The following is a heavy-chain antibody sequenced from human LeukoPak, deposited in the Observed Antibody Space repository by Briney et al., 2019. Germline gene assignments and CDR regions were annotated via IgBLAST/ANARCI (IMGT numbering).Heavy chain of an antibody. CDR1: GFTFSSYA. J-gene: IGHJ3*02. D-gene: IGHD3-22*01. CDR3: AKEYDSSGYLGLADAFDI. V-gene: IGHV3-23*01. CDR2: ISGSGGST. Sequence: GGSLRLSCAASGFTFSSYAMSWVRQAPGKGREWVSGISGSGGSTYYADSVKGRFTISRHNSKNTLYLQMNSLRAEDTAVYYCAKEYDSSGYLGLADAFDIWGQGTMVTVSS.